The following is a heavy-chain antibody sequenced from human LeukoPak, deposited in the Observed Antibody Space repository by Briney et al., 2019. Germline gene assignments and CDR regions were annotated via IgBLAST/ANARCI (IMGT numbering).Heavy chain of an antibody. CDR1: GFTFSSYW. CDR2: IKQDGSEK. Sequence: GGSLRLSCAASGFTFSSYWMSWVSQAPGKGLEWVANIKQDGSEKYYVDSVKGRFTISRDNAKNSLYLQMNSLRAEDTAVYYCAREYSSSWRVFDYWGQGTLVTVSS. J-gene: IGHJ4*02. CDR3: AREYSSSWRVFDY. V-gene: IGHV3-7*01. D-gene: IGHD6-6*01.